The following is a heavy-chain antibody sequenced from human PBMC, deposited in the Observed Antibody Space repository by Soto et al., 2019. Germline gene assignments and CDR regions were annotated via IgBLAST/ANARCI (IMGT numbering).Heavy chain of an antibody. CDR3: ARRSDYGDY. J-gene: IGHJ4*02. Sequence: QVQLVQSGAEVKKPGASVKVSCRASGYRFTIYGISWVRQAPGQGLEWMGWISTHNGSPNYSQKFQDRLTITTDASTNTSYIELTGLRSDDTAVYFCARRSDYGDYWGQGSLVVVSS. CDR2: ISTHNGSP. V-gene: IGHV1-18*01. CDR1: GYRFTIYG.